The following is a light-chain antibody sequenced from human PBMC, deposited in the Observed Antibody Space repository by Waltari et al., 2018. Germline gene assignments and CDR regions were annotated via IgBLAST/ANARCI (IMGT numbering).Light chain of an antibody. CDR2: WAS. CDR3: QQYYSIPWT. V-gene: IGKV4-1*01. J-gene: IGKJ1*01. CDR1: QNVLYSPHNKSF. Sequence: DIVMTQSPDSLAVSLGERATVNCKSSQNVLYSPHNKSFFAWFQQKLGQPPKLLISWASTRESGVPVRFSGSGSGRDFTLTISSLQAEDVAVYYCQQYYSIPWTFGQGTKVEIK.